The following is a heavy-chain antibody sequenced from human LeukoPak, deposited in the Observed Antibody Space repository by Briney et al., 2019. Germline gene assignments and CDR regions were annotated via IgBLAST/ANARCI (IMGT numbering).Heavy chain of an antibody. V-gene: IGHV5-51*01. CDR3: ARHPPCSGGSCYFQGVAFDI. J-gene: IGHJ3*02. CDR1: GYSFTSYW. Sequence: PGESLKISCKGSGYSFTSYWIGWVRQIPGKGLEWMGIIYPGDSDTRYSPSFQGQVTISADKSISTAYLQWSSLKASDTAMYYCARHPPCSGGSCYFQGVAFDIWGQGTMVTVSS. CDR2: IYPGDSDT. D-gene: IGHD2-15*01.